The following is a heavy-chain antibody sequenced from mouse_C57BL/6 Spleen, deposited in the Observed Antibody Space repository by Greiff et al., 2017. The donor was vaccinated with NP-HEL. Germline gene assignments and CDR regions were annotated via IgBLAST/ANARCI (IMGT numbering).Heavy chain of an antibody. CDR3: TRGGYYGYAERLMGDMDY. V-gene: IGHV5-17*01. CDR1: GFTFSDYG. J-gene: IGHJ4*01. Sequence: EVKLMESGGGLVKPGGSLKISCAASGFTFSDYGMHWVRQAPGKGLEWVAYISSGSSTIYYADTVKGRFTISRDNAKNTLFMQMSSLRSENTAMYDCTRGGYYGYAERLMGDMDYWGQGTSVTVSS. D-gene: IGHD2-2*01. CDR2: ISSGSSTI.